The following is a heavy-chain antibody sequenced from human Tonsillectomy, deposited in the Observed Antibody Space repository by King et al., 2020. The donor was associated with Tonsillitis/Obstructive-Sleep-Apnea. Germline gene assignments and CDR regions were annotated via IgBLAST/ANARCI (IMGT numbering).Heavy chain of an antibody. D-gene: IGHD1-1*01. CDR3: ARVKYTTQSYYYYYMDV. CDR1: GYTFANYG. J-gene: IGHJ6*03. Sequence: VQLVESGAEVKKPGASVKVSCKASGYTFANYGISWVRQAPGQGLEWMGWISAYNNNTNYAQNLQGRVTMTTDTSTSTGYMELRSLRSDDTAVYYCARVKYTTQSYYYYYMDVWGKGTTVTVTS. CDR2: ISAYNNNT. V-gene: IGHV1-18*01.